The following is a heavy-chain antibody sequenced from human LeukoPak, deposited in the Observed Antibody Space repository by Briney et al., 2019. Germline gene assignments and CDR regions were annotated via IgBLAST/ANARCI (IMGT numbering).Heavy chain of an antibody. Sequence: GGSLRLSCAASGFTFSSYAMSWVRQAPGKGLEWVSYISSSSSTIYYADSVKGRFTISRDSAKNSLYLQMNSLRAEDTAVYYCARDPRSRVAGPEYFQHWGQGTLVTVSS. V-gene: IGHV3-48*04. CDR2: ISSSSSTI. CDR3: ARDPRSRVAGPEYFQH. D-gene: IGHD6-19*01. J-gene: IGHJ1*01. CDR1: GFTFSSYA.